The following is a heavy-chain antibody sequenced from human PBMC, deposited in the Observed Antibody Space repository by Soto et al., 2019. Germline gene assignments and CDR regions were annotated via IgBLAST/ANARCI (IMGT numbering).Heavy chain of an antibody. D-gene: IGHD6-13*01. CDR2: IKQDGSEK. V-gene: IGHV3-7*01. Sequence: PGGSLRLSCAASGFTFSSYWMSWVRQAPGKGLEWVANIKQDGSEKYYVDSVKGRFTISRDNAKNSLYLQMNSLRAEDTAVYYCARDLSSGWYRSLYYYYYGMDVWGQGTTVTVSS. J-gene: IGHJ6*02. CDR1: GFTFSSYW. CDR3: ARDLSSGWYRSLYYYYYGMDV.